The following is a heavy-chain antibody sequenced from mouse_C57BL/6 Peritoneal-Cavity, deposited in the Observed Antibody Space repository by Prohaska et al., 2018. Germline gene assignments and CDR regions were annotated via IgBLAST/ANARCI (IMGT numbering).Heavy chain of an antibody. CDR3: ARLLPFAY. V-gene: IGHV5-17*01. J-gene: IGHJ3*01. Sequence: GFTFSDYGMHWVRQAPEKGLEWVAYISSGSSTIYYADTVKGRFTISRDNAKNTLFLQMTSLRSEDTAMYYCARLLPFAYWGQGTLVTASA. CDR2: ISSGSSTI. CDR1: GFTFSDYG.